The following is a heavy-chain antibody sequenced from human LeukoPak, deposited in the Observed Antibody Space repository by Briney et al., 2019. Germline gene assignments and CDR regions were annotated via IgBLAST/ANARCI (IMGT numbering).Heavy chain of an antibody. CDR1: GYTFTGYY. V-gene: IGHV1-2*02. J-gene: IGHJ5*02. CDR2: INPNSGGT. Sequence: ASVKVCCKASGYTFTGYYMHWARQAPGQGLEWMGWINPNSGGTNYAQKFQGRVTMTRDTSISTAYMELSRLRSDDTAVYYCARDRSTYSGSYYWFDPWGQGTLVTVSS. D-gene: IGHD1-26*01. CDR3: ARDRSTYSGSYYWFDP.